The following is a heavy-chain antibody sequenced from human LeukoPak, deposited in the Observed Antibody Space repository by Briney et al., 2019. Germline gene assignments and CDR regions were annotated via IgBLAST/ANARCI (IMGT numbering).Heavy chain of an antibody. V-gene: IGHV5-51*01. J-gene: IGHJ4*02. CDR2: IYPGDSDT. CDR3: ARGWDYGDDGIDY. Sequence: GESLKISCRGSGYSFTSYWIGWVRQMPGKGLEWVGIIYPGDSDTRYSPSFQGQVTISADKSISTAYLQWSSLKASDTAMYYCARGWDYGDDGIDYWGQGTLVTVSS. D-gene: IGHD4-17*01. CDR1: GYSFTSYW.